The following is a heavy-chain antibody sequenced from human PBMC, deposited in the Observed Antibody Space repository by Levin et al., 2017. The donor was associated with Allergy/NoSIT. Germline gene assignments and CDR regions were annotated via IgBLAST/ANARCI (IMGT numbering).Heavy chain of an antibody. D-gene: IGHD3-10*01. CDR1: GFTFSSYG. CDR3: ARDGIRYYYGSGSYYWFDP. V-gene: IGHV3-33*01. Sequence: QPGGSLRLSCAASGFTFSSYGMHWVRQAPGKGLEWVAVIWYDGSNKYYADSVKGRFTISRDNSKNTLYLQMNSLRAEDTAVYYCARDGIRYYYGSGSYYWFDPWGQGTLVTVSS. J-gene: IGHJ5*02. CDR2: IWYDGSNK.